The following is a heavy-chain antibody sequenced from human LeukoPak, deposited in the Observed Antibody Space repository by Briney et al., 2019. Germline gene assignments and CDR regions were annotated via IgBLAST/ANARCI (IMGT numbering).Heavy chain of an antibody. Sequence: PGGSLRLSCAASGFTFKEYGMSWVRQAPGKGLEWVSTINDNGANTHYADSVKGRFTISRDSSKNTLFLQMNSLRADDTARYYCTKGDGGWYPIDCWGQGTLIIVSS. CDR2: INDNGANT. V-gene: IGHV3-23*01. CDR3: TKGDGGWYPIDC. CDR1: GFTFKEYG. D-gene: IGHD6-19*01. J-gene: IGHJ4*02.